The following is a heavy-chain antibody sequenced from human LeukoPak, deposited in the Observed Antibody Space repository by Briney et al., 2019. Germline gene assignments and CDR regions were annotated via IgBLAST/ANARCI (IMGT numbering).Heavy chain of an antibody. V-gene: IGHV1-46*01. Sequence: ASVKVSCKASGYTFTSYYMHWVRQAPGQGLEWMGIINPSGGSTSYAQKFQGRVTMTRDTSTSTVYMELSSLRSEDTAVYYCARVRARFAVAGSPTYYYYYGMDVWGQGTTATVSS. D-gene: IGHD6-19*01. J-gene: IGHJ6*02. CDR2: INPSGGST. CDR1: GYTFTSYY. CDR3: ARVRARFAVAGSPTYYYYYGMDV.